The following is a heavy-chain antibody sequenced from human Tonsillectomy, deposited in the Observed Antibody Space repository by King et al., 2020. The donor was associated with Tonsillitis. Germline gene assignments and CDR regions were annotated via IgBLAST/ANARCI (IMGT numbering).Heavy chain of an antibody. V-gene: IGHV3-9*01. CDR2: ISWKSGSI. J-gene: IGHJ4*02. CDR3: AKGRIIMIVAVSFDY. CDR1: GFTFDDYA. Sequence: VQLVESGGGLVQPGRSLRLSCAASGFTFDDYAMHWVRQAPGKGLEWVSGISWKSGSIGYADCVKGRFTISRDNAKNSLYLEMNSLRAEDTALYYCAKGRIIMIVAVSFDYWGQGTLVTVSS. D-gene: IGHD3-22*01.